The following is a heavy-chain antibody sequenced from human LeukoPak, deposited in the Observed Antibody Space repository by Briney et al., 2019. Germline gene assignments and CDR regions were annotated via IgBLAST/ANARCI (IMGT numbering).Heavy chain of an antibody. CDR3: ATLGGVIVKDY. CDR1: GYTFTSYY. CDR2: INPSGGST. Sequence: ASVTVSCKASGYTFTSYYMHWVRQAPGQGLEWMGIINPSGGSTSYAQKFQGRVTMTRDTSTSTVYMELSSLRSEDTAVYYCATLGGVIVKDYWGQGTLVTVSS. J-gene: IGHJ4*02. V-gene: IGHV1-46*01. D-gene: IGHD3-16*02.